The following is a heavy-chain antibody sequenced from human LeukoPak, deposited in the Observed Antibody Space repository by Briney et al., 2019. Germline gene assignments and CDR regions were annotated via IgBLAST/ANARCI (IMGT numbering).Heavy chain of an antibody. D-gene: IGHD3-22*01. CDR3: ARAGYYDSSGYFSFYFDY. CDR1: GGSISSGGYS. CDR2: IYHSGST. J-gene: IGHJ4*02. V-gene: IGHV4-30-2*01. Sequence: SETLSLTCAVSGGSISSGGYSWSRIRQPPGKGLEWIGYIYHSGSTFYNPSLKSRVTISVDRSKNQLSLKLSSVTAADTALYYCARAGYYDSSGYFSFYFDYWGQGALVTVSS.